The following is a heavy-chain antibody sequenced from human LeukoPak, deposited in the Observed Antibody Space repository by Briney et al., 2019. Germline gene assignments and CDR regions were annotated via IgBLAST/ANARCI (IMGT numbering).Heavy chain of an antibody. CDR1: GFTFDDYA. CDR2: ISWNSGSI. Sequence: GGSLRLSCAASGFTFDDYAMHWVRQAPGKGLEWVSGISWNSGSIGYADSVKGRFTISRDNAKNSLYLQMNSLRAEDTALYYCAKATPGYSRNFDYWGQGTLVTVSS. V-gene: IGHV3-9*01. J-gene: IGHJ4*02. D-gene: IGHD3-9*01. CDR3: AKATPGYSRNFDY.